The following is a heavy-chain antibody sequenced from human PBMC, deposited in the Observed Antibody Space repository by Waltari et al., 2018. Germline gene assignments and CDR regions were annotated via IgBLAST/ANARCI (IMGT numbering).Heavy chain of an antibody. D-gene: IGHD6-19*01. Sequence: QVQLVDSGGGVVQPGRSLRLSCAASGFSFSSYGMHWVRQAPGKGLEWVAVTLYDGSNKYYAESVKGRFTISRDKSKNTIYLQMNSLRAEDTAVYYCTKDPKPYSSGWYDSYFDSWGQGTLVTVSS. CDR1: GFSFSSYG. J-gene: IGHJ4*02. CDR3: TKDPKPYSSGWYDSYFDS. V-gene: IGHV3-30*18. CDR2: TLYDGSNK.